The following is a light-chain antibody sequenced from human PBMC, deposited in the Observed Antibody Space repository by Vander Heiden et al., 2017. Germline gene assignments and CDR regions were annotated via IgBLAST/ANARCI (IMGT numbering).Light chain of an antibody. Sequence: NFMLTQPHSVSESPGKTVTISCTGSSGSIASNYVQWYQQRPGSAPTTVIYEDNQRPSGVPDRFSGSIDSSSNSASLTSSGRKTEDEADYYCQSYDSSNHVVFGGGTKLTVL. CDR1: SGSIASNY. CDR3: QSYDSSNHVV. CDR2: EDN. V-gene: IGLV6-57*02. J-gene: IGLJ2*01.